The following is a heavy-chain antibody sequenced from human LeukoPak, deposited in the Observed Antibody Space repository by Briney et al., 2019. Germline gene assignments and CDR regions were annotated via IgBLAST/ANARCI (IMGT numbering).Heavy chain of an antibody. CDR1: GASGNNYY. D-gene: IGHD5-18*01. CDR2: IFYSGTT. J-gene: IGHJ4*02. Sequence: PLETLSLTCTVSGASGNNYYWGWIRQPPGKGPEYIGFIFYSGTTNYNPSFKSRVTISVDPSKNQFSLKLRSVTAADTAVYYCARGDGGSTYGYFFDYWGQGTLVTVSS. CDR3: ARGDGGSTYGYFFDY. V-gene: IGHV4-59*02.